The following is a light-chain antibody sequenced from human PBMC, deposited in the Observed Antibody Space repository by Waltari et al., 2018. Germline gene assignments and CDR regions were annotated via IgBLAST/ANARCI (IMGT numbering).Light chain of an antibody. CDR1: SSDVGGYNY. V-gene: IGLV2-14*03. CDR3: SSYTASRHYV. J-gene: IGLJ1*01. Sequence: QSALTQPASVSGSPGQSSTISCTGTSSDVGGYNYVSCYQHYPGKAPKLVIYDVSTRPSGSSDRFSGSKSGNTASLIISGLQAEDEADYYCSSYTASRHYVFGTGTKVTVL. CDR2: DVS.